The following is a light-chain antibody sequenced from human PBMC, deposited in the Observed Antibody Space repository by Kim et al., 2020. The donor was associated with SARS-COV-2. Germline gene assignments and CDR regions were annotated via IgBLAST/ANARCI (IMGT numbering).Light chain of an antibody. CDR3: QVWDRSSDHVV. CDR1: NIGSKS. CDR2: YDS. Sequence: APGKTARITWGGNNIGSKSVHWYQQKPGQAPVLVIYYDSDRPSGIPERFSGSNSGNTATLTISRVEAGDEADYYCQVWDRSSDHVVFGGGTQLTVL. V-gene: IGLV3-21*04. J-gene: IGLJ2*01.